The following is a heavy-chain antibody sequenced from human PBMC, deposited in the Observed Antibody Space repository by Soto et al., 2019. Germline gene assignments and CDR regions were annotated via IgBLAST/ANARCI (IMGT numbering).Heavy chain of an antibody. CDR1: GFTFDDYA. Sequence: GGSLRLSCAASGFTFDDYAMHWVRQAPGKGLEWVSGISWNSGSIGYADSVKGRFTISRDNAKNSLYLQMNSLRAEDTALYYCAKGSFEAVAGARFDYWGQGTLVTVSS. J-gene: IGHJ4*02. CDR2: ISWNSGSI. CDR3: AKGSFEAVAGARFDY. V-gene: IGHV3-9*01. D-gene: IGHD6-19*01.